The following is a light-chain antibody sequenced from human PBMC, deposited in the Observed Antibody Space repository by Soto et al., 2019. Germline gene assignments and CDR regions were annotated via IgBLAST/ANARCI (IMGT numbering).Light chain of an antibody. V-gene: IGKV1-5*01. CDR3: QQYYSRRT. CDR1: QDINNW. CDR2: DAS. J-gene: IGKJ1*01. Sequence: DIQRTQSPSTLSASVGDRVTITCRASQDINNWLAWYQQKPGNAPKFLIYDASTLESGVPSRFSGGGSGTEFTLTISSLQPDDSATYYCQQYYSRRTFGQGTKVDIK.